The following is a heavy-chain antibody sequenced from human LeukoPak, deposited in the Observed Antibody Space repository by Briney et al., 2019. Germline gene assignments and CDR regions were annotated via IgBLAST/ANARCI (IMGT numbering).Heavy chain of an antibody. CDR1: GGSISSSSYY. CDR2: IYYSGST. CDR3: ATGYSYGRNDY. V-gene: IGHV4-39*01. J-gene: IGHJ4*02. Sequence: SETLSLTCTVSGGSISSSSYYWGWIRQPPGKGLEWIGSIYYSGSTYHNPSLKSRVTISVDTSKNQFSLKLSSVPAADTAVYYCATGYSYGRNDYWGQGTLVTVSS. D-gene: IGHD5-18*01.